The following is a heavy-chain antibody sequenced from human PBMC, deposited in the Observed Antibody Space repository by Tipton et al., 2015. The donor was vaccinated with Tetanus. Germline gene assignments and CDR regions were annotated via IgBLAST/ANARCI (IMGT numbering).Heavy chain of an antibody. Sequence: SLRLSCAASGFKFSSFWMHWVRQVPGKRLVWVSRIHSLGSSTSYADSVKGRFTISRDNAKNTLYLQMNSLRAEDAAVYYCASGSSLDYWGQGALVSVSS. D-gene: IGHD6-6*01. J-gene: IGHJ4*02. CDR3: ASGSSLDY. CDR2: IHSLGSST. CDR1: GFKFSSFW. V-gene: IGHV3-74*01.